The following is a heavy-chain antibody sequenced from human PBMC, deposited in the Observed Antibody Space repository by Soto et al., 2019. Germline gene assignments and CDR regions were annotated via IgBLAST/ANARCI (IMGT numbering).Heavy chain of an antibody. V-gene: IGHV2-5*01. D-gene: IGHD2-2*01. CDR1: GFSLSTYGMG. CDR3: VNSPASAPSDY. Sequence: QITLKESGPTLVKPTQTLTLTCTFSGFSLSTYGMGVGWIRQPPGKAPEWLALIYWNDEKRYSPSLKSRLTIAKHTSKNLVVLTMTNVDPVDAATYYCVNSPASAPSDYWGQGTLVTVSS. CDR2: IYWNDEK. J-gene: IGHJ4*02.